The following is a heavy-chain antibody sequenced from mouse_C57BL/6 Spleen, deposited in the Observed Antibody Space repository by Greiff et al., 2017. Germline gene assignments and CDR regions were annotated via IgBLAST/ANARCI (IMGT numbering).Heavy chain of an antibody. CDR1: GYTFTDYE. D-gene: IGHD1-1*01. Sequence: QVQLKQSGAELVRPGASVTLSCKASGYTFTDYEMHWVKQTPVHGLEWIGAIDPETGGTAYNQKFKGKAILTADKSSSTAYMELRSLTSEDSAVYYCTRGGYGSSYYAMDYWGQGTSVTVSS. CDR3: TRGGYGSSYYAMDY. J-gene: IGHJ4*01. CDR2: IDPETGGT. V-gene: IGHV1-15*01.